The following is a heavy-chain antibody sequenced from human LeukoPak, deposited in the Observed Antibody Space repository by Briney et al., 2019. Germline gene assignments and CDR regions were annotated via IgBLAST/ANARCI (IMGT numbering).Heavy chain of an antibody. J-gene: IGHJ4*02. CDR3: ARESFQRDFDY. Sequence: ASVKVSCKASGDTFSSYVISWVRQAPGQGLEWMGWINTNTGNPTYAQGFTGRFVFSLDTSVSTAYLQISSLKAEDTAVYYCARESFQRDFDYWGQGTLVTVSS. CDR1: GDTFSSYV. D-gene: IGHD3-16*02. CDR2: INTNTGNP. V-gene: IGHV7-4-1*02.